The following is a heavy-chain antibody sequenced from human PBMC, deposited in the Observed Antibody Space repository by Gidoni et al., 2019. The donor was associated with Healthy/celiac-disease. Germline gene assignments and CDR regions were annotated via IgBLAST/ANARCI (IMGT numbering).Heavy chain of an antibody. V-gene: IGHV1-69*02. J-gene: IGHJ6*02. Sequence: QVQLVQSGAEVKKPGSSVKVSCKASGGTFSSYTISWVRQAPGQGLAWMGKILPILGITNSAQKVQCRCTITADKSTGTAYMELSSLRSEDPAVYFLARSLAAAGPYYYYGMDVWGQGTTVTVSS. CDR1: GGTFSSYT. D-gene: IGHD6-13*01. CDR3: ARSLAAAGPYYYYGMDV. CDR2: ILPILGIT.